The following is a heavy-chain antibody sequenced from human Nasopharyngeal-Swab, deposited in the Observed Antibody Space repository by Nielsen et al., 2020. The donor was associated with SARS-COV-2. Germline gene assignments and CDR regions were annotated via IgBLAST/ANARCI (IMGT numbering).Heavy chain of an antibody. J-gene: IGHJ4*02. CDR3: ARVQYALGIDY. V-gene: IGHV4-39*01. Sequence: GSLRLSCTVSGGSISTSNYYWNWLRQPPGKGLEWIGSIYHSGSAYYNPSLKSRFTLSVDTSKDQFSLKLSPVTAADTAVYYCARVQYALGIDYWGQGILVTVSS. D-gene: IGHD3-10*01. CDR1: GGSISTSNYY. CDR2: IYHSGSA.